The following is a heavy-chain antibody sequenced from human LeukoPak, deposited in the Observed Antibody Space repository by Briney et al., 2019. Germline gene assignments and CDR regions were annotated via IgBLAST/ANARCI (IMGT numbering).Heavy chain of an antibody. CDR1: GFTFSGSA. V-gene: IGHV3-73*01. CDR2: IRSKANGYAT. J-gene: IGHJ6*03. CDR3: TRIAPYYDILTGYSSYYYYMDV. Sequence: PGGSLRLSCAASGFTFSGSAMHWVRQASGKGLEWVGRIRSKANGYATAYAASVKGRFTISRDDSKNTAYLQMNSLKTEDTAVYYCTRIAPYYDILTGYSSYYYYMDVWGKGTTVTVSS. D-gene: IGHD3-9*01.